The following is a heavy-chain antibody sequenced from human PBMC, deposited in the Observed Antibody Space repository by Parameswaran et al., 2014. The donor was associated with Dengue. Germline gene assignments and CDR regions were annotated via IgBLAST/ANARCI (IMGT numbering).Heavy chain of an antibody. V-gene: IGHV3-72*01. Sequence: WIRQPPGKGLEWVGRTRNKANSYTTEYAASVKGRFTISRDDSKNSLYLQMNSLKTEDTAVYYCARERGYSSGYPIPDYYYYGMDVWGQGTTVTVSS. CDR3: ARERGYSSGYPIPDYYYYGMDV. CDR2: TRNKANSYTT. J-gene: IGHJ6*02. D-gene: IGHD3-22*01.